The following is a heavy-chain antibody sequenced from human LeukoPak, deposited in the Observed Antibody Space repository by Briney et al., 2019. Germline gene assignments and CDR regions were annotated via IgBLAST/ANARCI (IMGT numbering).Heavy chain of an antibody. V-gene: IGHV4-59*01. CDR1: GGSISSYY. CDR2: IYYSGST. J-gene: IGHJ5*02. CDR3: ARESLAAAGKYNWFDP. Sequence: PSETLSLTCTVSGGSISSYYWSWIRQPPGKGLEWIGYIYYSGSTNYNPSLKSRVTISVDTSKNQFSLKLSSVTAADTAVYYCARESLAAAGKYNWFDPWGQGTLVTVSS. D-gene: IGHD6-13*01.